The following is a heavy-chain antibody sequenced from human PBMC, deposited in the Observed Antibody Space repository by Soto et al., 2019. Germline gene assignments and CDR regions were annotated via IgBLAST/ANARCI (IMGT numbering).Heavy chain of an antibody. CDR3: AIDRVYYYYNSGYYNFDY. CDR2: VSYDGSKQ. J-gene: IGHJ4*02. Sequence: QVQLVESGGGVVQPGRSLRVSCAASGFTFSNYAMHWVRQAPGKGLEWVAVVSYDGSKQFYAYSVEGRFTISRDSSKSLLYLHIDNLRDEYTALYYCAIDRVYYYYNSGYYNFDYWGQGTLVTVSS. V-gene: IGHV3-30-3*01. CDR1: GFTFSNYA. D-gene: IGHD3-22*01.